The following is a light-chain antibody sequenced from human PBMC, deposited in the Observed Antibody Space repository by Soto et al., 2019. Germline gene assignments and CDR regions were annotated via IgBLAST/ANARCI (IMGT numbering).Light chain of an antibody. Sequence: QSVLTQPPSVSAAPGQRVTISCSGANSNIGNNHVSLYQQLPGAAPKLLIYDNDYRPSGSSDRLSGSKSGTSATLAITGLHTGDEAVYYCGTWDSSLSSGGVFGGGTKLTVL. J-gene: IGLJ3*02. V-gene: IGLV1-51*01. CDR3: GTWDSSLSSGGV. CDR1: NSNIGNNH. CDR2: DND.